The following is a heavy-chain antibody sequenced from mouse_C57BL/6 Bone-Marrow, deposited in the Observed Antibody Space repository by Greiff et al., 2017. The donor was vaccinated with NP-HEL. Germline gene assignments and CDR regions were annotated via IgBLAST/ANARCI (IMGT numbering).Heavy chain of an antibody. Sequence: QLQQSGAELMKPGASVKLSCKATGYTFTGYWIEWVKQRPGHGLEWIGEILPGSGSTNYNEKFKGKATFTADTSSNTAYMQLSSLTTEDSAIYYCARGGMITTLYYYAMDYWGQGTSVTVSS. CDR1: GYTFTGYW. D-gene: IGHD2-4*01. J-gene: IGHJ4*01. CDR2: ILPGSGST. V-gene: IGHV1-9*01. CDR3: ARGGMITTLYYYAMDY.